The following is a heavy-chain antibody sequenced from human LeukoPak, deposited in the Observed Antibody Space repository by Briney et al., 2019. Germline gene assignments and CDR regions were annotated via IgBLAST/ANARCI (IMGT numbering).Heavy chain of an antibody. CDR1: GYTFTSYG. Sequence: ASVKVSCKASGYTFTSYGISWVRQAPGQGLEWMGWISAYNGNTSYAQKLQGRVTMTTDTSTSTAYMELRSLRSDDTAVYYCARDRGYCTNGVCHDAFDIWGQGTMVTVSS. V-gene: IGHV1-18*01. CDR2: ISAYNGNT. D-gene: IGHD2-8*01. CDR3: ARDRGYCTNGVCHDAFDI. J-gene: IGHJ3*02.